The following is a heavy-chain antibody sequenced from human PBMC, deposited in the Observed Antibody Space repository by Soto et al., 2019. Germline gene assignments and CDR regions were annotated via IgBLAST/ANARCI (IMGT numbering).Heavy chain of an antibody. Sequence: GGSLRLSCAVSGLTVSSNDMTWVRQAPGKGLEWVSSISSSSSYIYYADSVKGRFTISRDNAKNSLYLQMNSLRAEDTAVYYCAKGPLVVTATDAFDIWGQGTMVTVSS. CDR3: AKGPLVVTATDAFDI. D-gene: IGHD3-22*01. V-gene: IGHV3-21*01. J-gene: IGHJ3*02. CDR2: ISSSSSYI. CDR1: GLTVSSND.